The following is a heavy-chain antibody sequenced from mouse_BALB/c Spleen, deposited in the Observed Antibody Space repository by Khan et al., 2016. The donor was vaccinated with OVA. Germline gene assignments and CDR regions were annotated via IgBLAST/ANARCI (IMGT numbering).Heavy chain of an antibody. CDR1: GFTFSSNT. CDR3: ARFPTFITTALDC. V-gene: IGHV5-12-2*01. CDR2: ITNGGGST. J-gene: IGHJ4*01. D-gene: IGHD1-2*01. Sequence: EVELVESGGGLVQPGGSLKLSCAASGFTFSSNTMSWVRQTPEKRLELVAFITNGGGSTYYPDTVKGRFTISRDNAKNTLYLQMSSLKSEDTAMYYGARFPTFITTALDCWGQGTSVTVSS.